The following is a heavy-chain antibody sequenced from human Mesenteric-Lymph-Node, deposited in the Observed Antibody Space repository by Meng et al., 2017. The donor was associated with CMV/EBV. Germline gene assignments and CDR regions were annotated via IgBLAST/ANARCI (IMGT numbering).Heavy chain of an antibody. CDR3: AKLKYYYDSSGYWGDAYYFDY. CDR2: IKSKTDGGTT. CDR1: GFTFSNAW. V-gene: IGHV3-15*01. J-gene: IGHJ4*02. Sequence: GESLKISCAASGFTFSNAWMSWVRQAPGKGLEWVGRIKSKTDGGTTDYAAPVKGRFTISRDDSKNTLYLQMNSLKTEDTAVYYCAKLKYYYDSSGYWGDAYYFDYWGQGTLVTVSS. D-gene: IGHD3-22*01.